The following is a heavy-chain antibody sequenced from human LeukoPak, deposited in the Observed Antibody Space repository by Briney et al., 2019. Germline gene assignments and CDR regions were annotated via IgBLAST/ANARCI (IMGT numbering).Heavy chain of an antibody. D-gene: IGHD3-9*01. CDR3: ARGIDILTRAEYWYFDL. J-gene: IGHJ2*01. Sequence: GGSLRLSCAGSGFIFSSYWMHWVRQAPGKGLVWVSRINSDGNTATYADSAKGRFTICRDNGKNTLYLQMNSLRADDTAVYYCARGIDILTRAEYWYFDLWGRGTLVTVSS. CDR1: GFIFSSYW. CDR2: INSDGNTA. V-gene: IGHV3-74*03.